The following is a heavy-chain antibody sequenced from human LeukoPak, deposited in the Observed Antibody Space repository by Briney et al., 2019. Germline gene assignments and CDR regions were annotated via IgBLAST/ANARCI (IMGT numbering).Heavy chain of an antibody. CDR2: ISSSGSTI. Sequence: GGSLRLFCAASGFTFSDYYMSWIRQAPGKGPEWVSYISSSGSTIYYADSVKGRFTISRDNAKNSLYLQMNSLRAEDTAVYYCARAYCSGGSCYRSFDYWGQGTLVTVSS. CDR3: ARAYCSGGSCYRSFDY. CDR1: GFTFSDYY. D-gene: IGHD2-15*01. J-gene: IGHJ4*02. V-gene: IGHV3-11*01.